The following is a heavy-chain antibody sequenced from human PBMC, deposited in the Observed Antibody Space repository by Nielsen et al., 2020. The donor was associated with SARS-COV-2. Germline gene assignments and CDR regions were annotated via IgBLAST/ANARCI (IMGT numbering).Heavy chain of an antibody. CDR3: ARSAVGQYGDFDY. Sequence: GESLKISCAASGFTFSDYYMSWVRQAPGKGLEWVSAISGSGETTYYADSVKGRFTISRDKSKNTLYLQMSTLRAEDTAAYYCARSAVGQYGDFDYWGQGTLVTVSS. CDR1: GFTFSDYY. D-gene: IGHD6-19*01. CDR2: ISGSGETT. V-gene: IGHV3-23*01. J-gene: IGHJ4*02.